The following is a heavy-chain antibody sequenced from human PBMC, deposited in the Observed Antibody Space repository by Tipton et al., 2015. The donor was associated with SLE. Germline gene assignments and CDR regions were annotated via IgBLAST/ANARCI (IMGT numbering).Heavy chain of an antibody. J-gene: IGHJ6*02. CDR3: GTTSSDYGMDV. D-gene: IGHD3-22*01. CDR2: IHMDGSST. Sequence: SLRLSCAASGFTFSTYWMHWVRQGPGKGLVWVSRIHMDGSSTKYADSVKGRFTIFRDSAKNTLYLQMNSLRAEDTAVYYCGTTSSDYGMDVWGQGTTVTVSS. CDR1: GFTFSTYW. V-gene: IGHV3-74*01.